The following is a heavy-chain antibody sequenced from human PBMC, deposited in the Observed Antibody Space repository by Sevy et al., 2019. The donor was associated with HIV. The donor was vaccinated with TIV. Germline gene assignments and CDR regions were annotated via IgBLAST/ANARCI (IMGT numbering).Heavy chain of an antibody. CDR1: GYTFTGYY. CDR3: ARGSYCSGGSCPKYYYYGMDV. J-gene: IGHJ6*02. Sequence: ASVKVSCKASGYTFTGYYMHWVRQAPGQGLEWMGRINPKSGGTNYAQKFQGRVTMTWDTSISTAYMELSRLRSDDTAVYYCARGSYCSGGSCPKYYYYGMDVWGQGTTVTVSS. D-gene: IGHD2-15*01. CDR2: INPKSGGT. V-gene: IGHV1-2*06.